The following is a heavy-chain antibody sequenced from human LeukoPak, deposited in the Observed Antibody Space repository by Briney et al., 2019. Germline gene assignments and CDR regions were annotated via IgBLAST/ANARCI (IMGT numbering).Heavy chain of an antibody. J-gene: IGHJ2*01. CDR1: SYTFTSYG. CDR3: ARAVATINDWYFDL. V-gene: IGHV1-18*01. CDR2: ISAYNGNT. Sequence: ASVKVSCKASSYTFTSYGISWVRQAPGQGLEWMGWISAYNGNTNYAQKLQGRVTMTTDTSTSTAYMELRSLRSDDTAVYYCARAVATINDWYFDLWGRGTPVTVSS. D-gene: IGHD5-12*01.